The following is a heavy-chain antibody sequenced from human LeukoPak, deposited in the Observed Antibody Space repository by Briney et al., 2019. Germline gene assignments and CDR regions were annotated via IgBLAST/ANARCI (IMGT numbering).Heavy chain of an antibody. CDR2: ISGSGGST. Sequence: PGGSLRLSCAASGFTFSNYAMSWVRQAPGTGLEGVSTISGSGGSTYYADSVKGRFTISRDNSKNTLYLQLNSLRAEDTAVYYCAKSTSPLYYYYGMDVWGQGTTVTVSS. CDR1: GFTFSNYA. CDR3: AKSTSPLYYYYGMDV. V-gene: IGHV3-23*01. D-gene: IGHD2-2*01. J-gene: IGHJ6*02.